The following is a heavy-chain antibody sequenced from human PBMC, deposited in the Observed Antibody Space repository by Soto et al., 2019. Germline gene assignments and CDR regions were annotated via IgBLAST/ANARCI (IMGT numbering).Heavy chain of an antibody. CDR2: MNYRGIT. J-gene: IGHJ3*02. V-gene: IGHV4-31*03. CDR1: GGSIRSDGYY. CDR3: ARDGLSGGDAFDI. Sequence: QVQLQESGPGLLKPSQTLSLTCTVSGGSIRSDGYYWTWIRQRPGKGLEWLGYMNYRGITYYNPSLKRRLTISEHTSKTHFSLNLSSVTAADTAVYYCARDGLSGGDAFDIWGQGTMVVVSS. D-gene: IGHD3-10*01.